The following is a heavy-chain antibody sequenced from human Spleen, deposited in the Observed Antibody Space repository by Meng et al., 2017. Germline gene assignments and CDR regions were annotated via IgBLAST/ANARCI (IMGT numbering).Heavy chain of an antibody. D-gene: IGHD2-8*02. CDR1: GFTFSDHI. CDR3: ARAGSGGIDF. Sequence: GGSLRLSCAASGFTFSDHIMDWVRQAPGKGLEWVGRIRDSVNNYITNYGASVKGRFTISRDDSKNSLHLQMNSLKTDDTAVYYCARAGSGGIDFWGQGTLVTVSS. CDR2: IRDSVNNYIT. V-gene: IGHV3-72*01. J-gene: IGHJ4*02.